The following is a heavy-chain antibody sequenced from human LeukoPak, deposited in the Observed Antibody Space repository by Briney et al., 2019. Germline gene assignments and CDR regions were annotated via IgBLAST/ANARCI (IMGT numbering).Heavy chain of an antibody. J-gene: IGHJ4*02. CDR1: GFTFSSYA. CDR2: ISYDGSNK. Sequence: PGGSLRLSCAASGFTFSSYAMHWVRQAPGKGLEWVAVISYDGSNKYYADSVKGRFTISRDNSKNTLYLQMNSLRAEDTAVYYCARDLIGDSSGYHPDYWGQGTLVTVSS. CDR3: ARDLIGDSSGYHPDY. V-gene: IGHV3-30-3*01. D-gene: IGHD3-22*01.